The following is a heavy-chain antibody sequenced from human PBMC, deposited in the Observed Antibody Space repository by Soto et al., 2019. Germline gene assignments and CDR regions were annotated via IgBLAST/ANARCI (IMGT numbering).Heavy chain of an antibody. CDR1: GGAFNGYY. CDR3: AIAGAALVRGSIGGFDY. V-gene: IGHV4-34*01. J-gene: IGHJ4*02. CDR2: INHSGTV. D-gene: IGHD3-10*01. Sequence: QVHLQQWGAGLLKPSETLSLTCAVNGGAFNGYYWTWIRQSPGQGLQWIGEINHSGTVDYNPSLKTALTFSIDTSKNQFSPPLTCVTAADTAVDYWAIAGAALVRGSIGGFDYWGQGILVSVSS.